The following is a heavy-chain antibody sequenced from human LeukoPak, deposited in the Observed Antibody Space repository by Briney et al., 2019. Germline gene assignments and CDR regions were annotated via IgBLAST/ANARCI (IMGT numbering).Heavy chain of an antibody. Sequence: PSQTLSLTCTVSGGSIGTSAYYWNWIRQHPGKGLEWIGFISDGGSTLYNASLRSRISISSDTSKNQSSLKLTSVTAADMAVYYCARGRYSYGWNDSWGQGTLVTVSS. CDR2: ISDGGST. D-gene: IGHD3-16*02. CDR1: GGSIGTSAYY. J-gene: IGHJ5*01. CDR3: ARGRYSYGWNDS. V-gene: IGHV4-31*03.